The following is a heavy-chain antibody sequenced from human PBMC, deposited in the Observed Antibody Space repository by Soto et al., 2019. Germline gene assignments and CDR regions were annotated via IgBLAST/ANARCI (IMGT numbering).Heavy chain of an antibody. D-gene: IGHD2-21*02. CDR2: ISGRGVDT. CDR1: GFSFSSPA. V-gene: IGHV3-23*01. Sequence: HPGGSLRLSCAASGFSFSSPAMSWVRQAPGKGLEWVSSISGRGVDTLYADSVKGRFTISRDNSRNTLYLQVNSLRAEDTAVYYCAKDQTDVTLFGYWGQGTLVTVSS. CDR3: AKDQTDVTLFGY. J-gene: IGHJ4*02.